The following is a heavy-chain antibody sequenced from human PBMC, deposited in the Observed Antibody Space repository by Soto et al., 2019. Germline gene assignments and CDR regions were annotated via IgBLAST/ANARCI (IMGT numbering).Heavy chain of an antibody. Sequence: GASVKVSCKASGYSFTSYGISCVRQAPGQGLEWMGWISVHNGNTNYAQKVQGRVTMTTDTSTSTAYMELRSLRSDDTAVYYCARGLTTHLTYYYYGMDVWGQGTTVTVSS. D-gene: IGHD4-17*01. CDR2: ISVHNGNT. CDR3: ARGLTTHLTYYYYGMDV. J-gene: IGHJ6*02. CDR1: GYSFTSYG. V-gene: IGHV1-18*01.